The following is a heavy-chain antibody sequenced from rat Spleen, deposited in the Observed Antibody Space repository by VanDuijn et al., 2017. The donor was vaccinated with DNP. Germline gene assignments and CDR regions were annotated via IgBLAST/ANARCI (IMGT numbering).Heavy chain of an antibody. CDR2: IIYDDSST. CDR1: GFTFSDYA. CDR3: ATHSHYGYKDY. D-gene: IGHD1-7*01. Sequence: EVQLVESGGGLVQPGNSLKLSCADSGFTFSDYAMAWVRQSPKKGLEWVATIIYDDSSTYYRDSVKGRFTISRDNAKSTLYLQMDSLRSEDTATYYCATHSHYGYKDYWGQGVMVTVSS. J-gene: IGHJ2*01. V-gene: IGHV5-7*01.